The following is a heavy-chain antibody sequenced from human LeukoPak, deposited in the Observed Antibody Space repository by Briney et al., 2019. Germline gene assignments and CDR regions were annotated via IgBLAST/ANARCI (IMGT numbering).Heavy chain of an antibody. D-gene: IGHD5-12*01. CDR2: IYYTGRT. Sequence: PSETLSLTCSVSGGSINSDYWSWLRQPPGKGPEWIGYIYYTGRTTYSPSLESRATISADKSRKQFSLRLSSVTAAGKAVYYCARHSYSGYDHLTWGQGTRVTVSS. V-gene: IGHV4-59*08. J-gene: IGHJ4*02. CDR1: GGSINSDY. CDR3: ARHSYSGYDHLT.